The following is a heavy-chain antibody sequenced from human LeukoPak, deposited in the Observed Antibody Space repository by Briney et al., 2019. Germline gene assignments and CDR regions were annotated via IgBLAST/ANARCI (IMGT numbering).Heavy chain of an antibody. V-gene: IGHV3-48*03. CDR2: ISSSGSTI. J-gene: IGHJ4*02. Sequence: GGSLRLSCGASGFTFSSYEMNWVRQAPGRGLEWVSYISSSGSTIYYADSVKGRFTISRDNAKNSLYLQMNSLRAEDTAVYYCARGAPIDYINGFFDYWGQGTLVTVSS. D-gene: IGHD4-11*01. CDR1: GFTFSSYE. CDR3: ARGAPIDYINGFFDY.